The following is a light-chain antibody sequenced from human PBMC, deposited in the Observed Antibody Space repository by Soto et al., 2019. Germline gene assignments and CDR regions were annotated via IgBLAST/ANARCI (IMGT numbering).Light chain of an antibody. CDR2: GAS. Sequence: EIVMTQSPATLSVSPGERASLSCRASQSVGSNLAWYQQTAGQAPRLLIYGASTRATGIPARFSGSGSGTDFTLTISRQQYEGFAVYSCQQYTNWPYTFGQGTKLEIK. CDR1: QSVGSN. V-gene: IGKV3-15*01. CDR3: QQYTNWPYT. J-gene: IGKJ2*01.